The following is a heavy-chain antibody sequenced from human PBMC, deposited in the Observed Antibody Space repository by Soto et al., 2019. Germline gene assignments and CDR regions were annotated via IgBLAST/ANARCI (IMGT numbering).Heavy chain of an antibody. CDR3: AHAYGGTSWPNDAFDV. D-gene: IGHD2-2*01. V-gene: IGHV2-5*02. CDR1: GFSLSADGVG. Sequence: QITLKESGPTLVKPTQTLTLTCTFSGFSLSADGVGVGWIRQPPGKALEWLALIYWDGDKRYRPSLKSRLTITKDTSKNEVVLTMTNMDPVDTATYYCAHAYGGTSWPNDAFDVWGQRTVVTVSS. J-gene: IGHJ3*01. CDR2: IYWDGDK.